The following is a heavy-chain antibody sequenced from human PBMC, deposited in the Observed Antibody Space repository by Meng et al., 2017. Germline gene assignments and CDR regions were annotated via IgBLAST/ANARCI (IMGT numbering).Heavy chain of an antibody. V-gene: IGHV4-34*01. Sequence: SQTLSLTCAVYGGSFSGYYWSWIRQPPGKGLEWIGEINHSGSTNYNPPLKSRGTISVDTSKNQFSLKLSSVTAADTAVYYCARGGLLWFGELLHAYDRWFDPWGQGTLVTVSS. CDR2: INHSGST. CDR1: GGSFSGYY. D-gene: IGHD3-10*01. J-gene: IGHJ5*02. CDR3: ARGGLLWFGELLHAYDRWFDP.